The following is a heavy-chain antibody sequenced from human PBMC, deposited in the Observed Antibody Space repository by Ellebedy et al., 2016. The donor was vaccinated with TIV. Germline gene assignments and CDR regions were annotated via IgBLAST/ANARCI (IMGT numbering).Heavy chain of an antibody. J-gene: IGHJ6*02. Sequence: ASVKVSCKTSGYVFTAYYIHWVRQAPGQGLEWMGWINPDSGGTNLPQKFQGRVTMIRDTSVNTAYMELSRLQSDDTAVYHCARVLRATSGMDVWGQGTTVTVS. CDR2: INPDSGGT. CDR1: GYVFTAYY. D-gene: IGHD4/OR15-4a*01. CDR3: ARVLRATSGMDV. V-gene: IGHV1-2*02.